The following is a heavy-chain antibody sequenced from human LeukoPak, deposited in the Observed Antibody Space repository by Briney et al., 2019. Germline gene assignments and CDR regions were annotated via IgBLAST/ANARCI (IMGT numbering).Heavy chain of an antibody. V-gene: IGHV1-2*02. CDR3: ARGPLIPYYYASGSYIFDH. D-gene: IGHD3-10*01. Sequence: ASVKVSCKASGYTFTDYYLNWVCQAPGQGLESMGWINPNSGGTNFALKFQDRVTMTRDTSITTAYMELTRLKSDDTAVYYCARGPLIPYYYASGSYIFDHWGQGTLVTVSS. CDR1: GYTFTDYY. J-gene: IGHJ4*02. CDR2: INPNSGGT.